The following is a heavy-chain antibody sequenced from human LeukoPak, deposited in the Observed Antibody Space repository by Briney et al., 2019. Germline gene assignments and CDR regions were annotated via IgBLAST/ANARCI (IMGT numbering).Heavy chain of an antibody. CDR3: ARDSLRSHGMDV. CDR1: GFTVSSNY. D-gene: IGHD1-26*01. Sequence: GGSLRLSCAASGFTVSSNYMSWVRQAPGKGLEWVSVIYSGGSTYYADSVKGRFTISRDDSKNTLYLQMNSLRAEDTAVYYCARDSLRSHGMDVWGKGTTATVSS. CDR2: IYSGGST. J-gene: IGHJ6*04. V-gene: IGHV3-53*01.